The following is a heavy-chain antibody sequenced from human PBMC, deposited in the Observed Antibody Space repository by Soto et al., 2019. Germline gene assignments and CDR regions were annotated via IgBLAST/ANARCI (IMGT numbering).Heavy chain of an antibody. D-gene: IGHD5-12*01. J-gene: IGHJ3*02. V-gene: IGHV4-59*01. CDR2: MFHSGST. CDR1: GGSISGFY. Sequence: QVHLQESGSGLAKPSETLSLTCTVSGGSISGFYWSWIRQPPGKGLEWIGYMFHSGSTDYNPSLKSRVTISIDKSKTPFSLRLSSVTAADTAVYYCARARSGDESRAFDIWGQGTMVTVSS. CDR3: ARARSGDESRAFDI.